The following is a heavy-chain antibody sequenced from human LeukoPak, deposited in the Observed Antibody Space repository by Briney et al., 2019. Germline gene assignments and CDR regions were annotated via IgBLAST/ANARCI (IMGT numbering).Heavy chain of an antibody. V-gene: IGHV1-46*04. CDR1: GYTFSGYY. D-gene: IGHD3-10*01. CDR2: INPSGGSA. J-gene: IGHJ6*02. Sequence: ASVKVSCKASGYTFSGYYMHWVRQAPGQGLEWMGVINPSGGSARYAQKLQGRVTMTRDTSTSTLYMELSSLRPEDTAMYYCARDRVIIIAAGIYYHAMDAWGQGTSVTVSS. CDR3: ARDRVIIIAAGIYYHAMDA.